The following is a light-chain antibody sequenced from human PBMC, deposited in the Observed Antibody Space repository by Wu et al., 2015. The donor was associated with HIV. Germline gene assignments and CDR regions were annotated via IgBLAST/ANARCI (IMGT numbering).Light chain of an antibody. Sequence: EIVLTQSPGTLSLSPGERVTLSCRASQSVTSGNLAWYQQKPGQAPRLLIFSTSIRATGIPDRFSGSGSGTDFTLTISKLEPEDFAVYYCQQYGSSPRTFGQGTKVEIK. J-gene: IGKJ1*01. CDR1: QSVTSGN. V-gene: IGKV3-20*01. CDR3: QQYGSSPRT. CDR2: STS.